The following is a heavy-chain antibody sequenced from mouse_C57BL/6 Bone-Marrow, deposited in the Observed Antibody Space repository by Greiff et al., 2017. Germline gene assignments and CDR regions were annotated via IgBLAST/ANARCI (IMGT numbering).Heavy chain of an antibody. J-gene: IGHJ2*01. CDR3: ARPPYYYGSTYYFDY. CDR1: GYTFTDYY. Sequence: EVQLQQSGPVLVKPGASVKMSCKASGYTFTDYYMNWVKQSHGKSLEWIGVINPYNGGTSYNQKFNGKATLTVDKSSSTAYMELNSLTSEDSAVYYCARPPYYYGSTYYFDYWGQGTTLTVSS. CDR2: INPYNGGT. D-gene: IGHD1-1*01. V-gene: IGHV1-19*01.